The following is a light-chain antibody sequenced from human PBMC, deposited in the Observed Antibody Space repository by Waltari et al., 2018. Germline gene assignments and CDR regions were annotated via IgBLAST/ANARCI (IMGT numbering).Light chain of an antibody. CDR3: QQYYSTPVT. Sequence: DIVMTQSPDSLTVSLGVRATINCKSTQSLLYSYTNKNYLAWYQQKPGQSPKLLIYWASTRDSGVPDRFSGSGSGTDFTLTISSLQAEDVAVYYCQQYYSTPVTFGQGTKVEMK. CDR1: QSLLYSYTNKNY. CDR2: WAS. V-gene: IGKV4-1*01. J-gene: IGKJ1*01.